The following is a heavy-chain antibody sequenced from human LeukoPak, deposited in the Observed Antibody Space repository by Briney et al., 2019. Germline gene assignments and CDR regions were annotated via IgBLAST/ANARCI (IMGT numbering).Heavy chain of an antibody. Sequence: GGSLRLSCEASGFTFSSYWMSWVRQAPGKGLEWVANIRTDGSEKYYVDSVKGRFTISRDNAKNSLYLQMNSLRAEDTAVYYCARDYTGYFPWGQGTLVIVSS. V-gene: IGHV3-7*03. CDR2: IRTDGSEK. D-gene: IGHD3-9*01. CDR1: GFTFSSYW. J-gene: IGHJ5*02. CDR3: ARDYTGYFP.